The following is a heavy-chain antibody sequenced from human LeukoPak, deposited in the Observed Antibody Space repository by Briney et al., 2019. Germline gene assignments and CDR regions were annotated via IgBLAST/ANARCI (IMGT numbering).Heavy chain of an antibody. CDR3: ARLIAVAGRGEWVDY. V-gene: IGHV4-59*08. J-gene: IGHJ4*02. D-gene: IGHD6-19*01. CDR2: IYYSGST. Sequence: SETLSLTCTVSGGSISSYYWSWIRQPPGKGLEWIGYIYYSGSTNYNPSLKSRVTISVDTSKNQFSLKLSSVTAADTAVYYCARLIAVAGRGEWVDYWGQGTLVTVSS. CDR1: GGSISSYY.